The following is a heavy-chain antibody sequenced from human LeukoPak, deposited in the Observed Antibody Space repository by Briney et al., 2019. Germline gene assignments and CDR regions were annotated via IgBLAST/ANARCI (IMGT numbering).Heavy chain of an antibody. V-gene: IGHV4-59*08. Sequence: SETLSLTCTVSGVSISSYYWSWIRQPPGKGLEWIGYIYHSGSTNYNPSLKSRVTISVDTSKNQFSLKLSSVTDADTAMYYCARSFYNTGGWFDPWGQGTLVTVSS. J-gene: IGHJ5*02. CDR2: IYHSGST. CDR1: GVSISSYY. CDR3: ARSFYNTGGWFDP. D-gene: IGHD5-24*01.